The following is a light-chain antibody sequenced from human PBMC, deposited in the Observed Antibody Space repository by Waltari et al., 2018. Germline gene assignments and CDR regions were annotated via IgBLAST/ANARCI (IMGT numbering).Light chain of an antibody. CDR2: DVN. J-gene: IGLJ1*01. V-gene: IGLV2-14*03. Sequence: QSALTQPASVSGSPGQSITISCTGTSRDVGGSNYVTWYQQHPGPTPKLILFDVNPRPSGVSHRFSGSKSGNTASLTISGLQAEDEADYYCGSYTTRATHVFGIGTKVTVL. CDR3: GSYTTRATHV. CDR1: SRDVGGSNY.